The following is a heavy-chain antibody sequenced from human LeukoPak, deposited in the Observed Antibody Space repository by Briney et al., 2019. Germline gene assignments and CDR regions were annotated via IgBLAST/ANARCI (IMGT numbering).Heavy chain of an antibody. CDR1: GGSMRSYY. V-gene: IGHV4-59*12. J-gene: IGHJ4*02. Sequence: PSETLSLTCTVSGGSMRSYYWSWIRQPPGKGLEWIGYIYDSGDTNYNPSLKSRVTISVDASRKQFSLKLSSVTAAGTAVYYCARGRSNRDYWGQGTLVTVSS. CDR3: ARGRSNRDY. CDR2: IYDSGDT. D-gene: IGHD3-16*01.